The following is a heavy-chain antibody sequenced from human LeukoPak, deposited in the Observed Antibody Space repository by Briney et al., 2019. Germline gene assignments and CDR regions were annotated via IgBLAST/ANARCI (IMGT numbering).Heavy chain of an antibody. CDR2: IIPILGIA. J-gene: IGHJ5*02. Sequence: ASVKVSCKASGYTFTSYGISWVRQAPGQGLEWMGRIIPILGIANYAQKFQGRVTITADKSTSTAYMELSSLRSEDTAVYYCASVPRPRIAAAGTTPSPWGQGTLVTVSS. CDR3: ASVPRPRIAAAGTTPSP. V-gene: IGHV1-69*04. D-gene: IGHD6-13*01. CDR1: GYTFTSYG.